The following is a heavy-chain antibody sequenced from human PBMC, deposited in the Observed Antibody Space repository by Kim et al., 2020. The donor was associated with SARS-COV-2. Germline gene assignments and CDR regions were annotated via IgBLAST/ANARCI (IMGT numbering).Heavy chain of an antibody. CDR3: ARDKDY. CDR2: SGGSTI. J-gene: IGHJ4*02. Sequence: SGGSTIYYTDSVKGRFTISRDNAKNSLYLQMNSLRAEDTAVYYCARDKDYWGQGTLVTVSS. V-gene: IGHV3-11*01.